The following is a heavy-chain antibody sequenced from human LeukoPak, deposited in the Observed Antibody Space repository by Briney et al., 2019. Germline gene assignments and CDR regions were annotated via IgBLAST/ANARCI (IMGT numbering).Heavy chain of an antibody. J-gene: IGHJ4*02. Sequence: GASVKVSCKASGGTFSSYAISWVRQAPGQGLEWMGGIIPIFGTANYTQKFQGRVTITADESTSTAYMELSSLRSEDTAVYYCARAGDPIGMVRGVIWYFDYWGQGTLVTVSS. CDR1: GGTFSSYA. CDR2: IIPIFGTA. D-gene: IGHD3-10*01. V-gene: IGHV1-69*13. CDR3: ARAGDPIGMVRGVIWYFDY.